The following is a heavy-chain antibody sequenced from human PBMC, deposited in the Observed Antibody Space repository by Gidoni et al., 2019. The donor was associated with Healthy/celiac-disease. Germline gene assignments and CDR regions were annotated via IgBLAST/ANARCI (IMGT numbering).Heavy chain of an antibody. V-gene: IGHV4-4*07. Sequence: QVQLQESGPGLVKPSETLSLTRTVAGGAISSYSRSWIRQPAGKGLEWIGRIYTSGSTNYNPSLKSRVTMSVDTSKNQFSLKLSSVTAADTAVYYCAREGWFGELSGIYYYYYGMDVWGQGTTVTVSS. CDR2: IYTSGST. CDR1: GGAISSYS. CDR3: AREGWFGELSGIYYYYYGMDV. J-gene: IGHJ6*02. D-gene: IGHD3-10*01.